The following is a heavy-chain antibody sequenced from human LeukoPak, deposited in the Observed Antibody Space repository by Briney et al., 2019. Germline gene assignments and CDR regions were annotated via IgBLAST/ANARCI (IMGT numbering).Heavy chain of an antibody. CDR2: IYHSGST. J-gene: IGHJ1*01. CDR3: ARVRVDAGDYVGYFQH. CDR1: GGSISSSNW. D-gene: IGHD4-17*01. V-gene: IGHV4-4*02. Sequence: SETLSLTCAVSGGSISSSNWWTWVRQPPGKGREWVGEIYHSGSTNYNPSLKSQVTISVDTSKNQSSMKLSSVTAADTAVYYCARVRVDAGDYVGYFQHWGQGTLVTVSS.